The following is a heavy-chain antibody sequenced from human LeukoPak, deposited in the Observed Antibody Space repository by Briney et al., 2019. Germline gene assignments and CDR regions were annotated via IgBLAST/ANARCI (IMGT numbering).Heavy chain of an antibody. CDR2: ISSSGSDR. Sequence: SGGSLRLSCAASGFTFSSYSMNWVRQAPGKGLEWVSSISSSGSDRSYADSLKGRFTISRDNAQTSLYLQMNRLRADDTAVYYCARDRRQYFDSSGYYHAFDLWGQGTLVTVSS. CDR3: ARDRRQYFDSSGYYHAFDL. CDR1: GFTFSSYS. J-gene: IGHJ3*01. D-gene: IGHD3-22*01. V-gene: IGHV3-21*01.